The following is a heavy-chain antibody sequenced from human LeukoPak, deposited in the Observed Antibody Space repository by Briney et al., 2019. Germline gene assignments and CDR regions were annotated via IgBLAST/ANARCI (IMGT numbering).Heavy chain of an antibody. CDR3: ARSRVTIFAFVDY. V-gene: IGHV3-74*03. D-gene: IGHD3-3*01. Sequence: GGSLRLSCAASGFSFKNCWMHWVRQAPGKGLEWVSRIDNDGNTKYADSVKGRFTISRDNAKNSLYLQMNSLRAEDTAVYYCARSRVTIFAFVDYWGQGTLVTVSP. J-gene: IGHJ4*02. CDR1: GFSFKNCW. CDR2: IDNDGNT.